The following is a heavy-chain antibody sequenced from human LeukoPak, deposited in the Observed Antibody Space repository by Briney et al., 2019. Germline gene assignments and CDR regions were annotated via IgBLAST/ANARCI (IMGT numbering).Heavy chain of an antibody. Sequence: SETLSLTCTVSGGSISSYYWSWIRQPAGKGLEWIGRIYTSGSTNYNPSLKSRVTMSVDTSKNQFSLKLSSVTAADTAVYYCARGIPRSRYYYESSGYLGLDAFDIWGQGTMVTVSS. CDR2: IYTSGST. CDR3: ARGIPRSRYYYESSGYLGLDAFDI. V-gene: IGHV4-4*07. J-gene: IGHJ3*02. CDR1: GGSISSYY. D-gene: IGHD3-22*01.